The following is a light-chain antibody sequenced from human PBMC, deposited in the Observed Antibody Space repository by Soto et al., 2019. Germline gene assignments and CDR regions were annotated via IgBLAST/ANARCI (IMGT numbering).Light chain of an antibody. CDR1: QSVSTN. Sequence: EIVMTQSPATLSASPGERATLSCRASQSVSTNLAWYQQKPGQAPRLLIYAAFVRATGIPARFSGSGSGTEFTLTISMLHVEYFAVYYCQQYDARPPKLSFGGGTKVVFK. V-gene: IGKV3D-15*03. J-gene: IGKJ4*01. CDR3: QQYDARPPKLS. CDR2: AAF.